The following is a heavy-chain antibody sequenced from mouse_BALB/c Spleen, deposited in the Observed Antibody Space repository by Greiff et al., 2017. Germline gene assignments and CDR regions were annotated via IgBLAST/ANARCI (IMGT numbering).Heavy chain of an antibody. CDR2: ISSGGSYT. CDR3: ARGRSYYGNYNYAMDY. Sequence: EVKLVESGGGLVKPGGSLKLSCAASGFTFSSYAMSWVRQSPEKRLEWVAEISSGGSYTYYPDTVTGRFTISRDNAKNTLYLQMSSLRSEDTAMYYCARGRSYYGNYNYAMDYWGQGTSVTVSS. CDR1: GFTFSSYA. V-gene: IGHV5-9-4*01. D-gene: IGHD2-10*01. J-gene: IGHJ4*01.